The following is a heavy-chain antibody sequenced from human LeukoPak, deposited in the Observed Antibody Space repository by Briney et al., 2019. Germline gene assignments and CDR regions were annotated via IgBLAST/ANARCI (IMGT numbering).Heavy chain of an antibody. V-gene: IGHV4-38-2*02. J-gene: IGHJ4*02. CDR3: TGGGSYYWAPDY. CDR1: GYSISSGYY. CDR2: IYHSGNT. D-gene: IGHD1-26*01. Sequence: SETLSLTCTVSGYSISSGYYWAWIRQPPGKGLEWIGSIYHSGNTYYNPSLKSRVTISVDTSKNQFSLKLSSVSALDTAVYYCTGGGSYYWAPDYWGQGTLVTVSS.